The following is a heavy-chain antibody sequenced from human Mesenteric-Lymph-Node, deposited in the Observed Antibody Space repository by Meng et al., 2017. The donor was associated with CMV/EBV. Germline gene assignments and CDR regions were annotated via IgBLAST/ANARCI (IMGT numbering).Heavy chain of an antibody. Sequence: SCKAPGSTFTSDYLPWVRQAPGQGLEWMGIINPSGRTTGNAQKFQGRVIMTRDTSTSTVYMELSSLRSEDTAVYYCAASGAGDEYFHHWGQGTLVTVSS. D-gene: IGHD3-16*01. CDR1: GSTFTSDY. CDR2: INPSGRTT. J-gene: IGHJ1*01. V-gene: IGHV1-46*01. CDR3: AASGAGDEYFHH.